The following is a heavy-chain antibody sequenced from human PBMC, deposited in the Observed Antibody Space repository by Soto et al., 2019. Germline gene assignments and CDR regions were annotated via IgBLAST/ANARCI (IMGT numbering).Heavy chain of an antibody. Sequence: GGSLRLSCTTSGFTFNTYGRHWVRQAPGKGLEWVAIIWYDGSNKYYADSVKGRFTISRDNSRNTLYLQMNSLRAEGTALYYCARADCTGAYCYSWPFNYGVDVWGQGTTVTVSS. J-gene: IGHJ6*02. CDR1: GFTFNTYG. D-gene: IGHD2-15*01. CDR3: ARADCTGAYCYSWPFNYGVDV. CDR2: IWYDGSNK. V-gene: IGHV3-33*08.